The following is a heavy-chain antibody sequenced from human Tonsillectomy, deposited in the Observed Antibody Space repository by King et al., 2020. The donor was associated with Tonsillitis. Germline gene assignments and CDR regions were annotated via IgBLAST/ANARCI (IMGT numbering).Heavy chain of an antibody. D-gene: IGHD4-23*01. CDR2: ISRNGGST. Sequence: VQLVESGGGLVQPGGSLRLSCSASGFTFSSYAMHWVRQAPGKGLEYVSAISRNGGSTYYADSMKGRFTISSDNSKNTLYLQMSSLRAEDTAVYYCVKFGGNENDAFDIWGQGTMVTVSS. CDR3: VKFGGNENDAFDI. V-gene: IGHV3-64D*06. CDR1: GFTFSSYA. J-gene: IGHJ3*02.